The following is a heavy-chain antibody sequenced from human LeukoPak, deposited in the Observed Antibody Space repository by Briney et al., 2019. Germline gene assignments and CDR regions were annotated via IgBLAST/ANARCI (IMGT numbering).Heavy chain of an antibody. CDR2: IIPILGIA. J-gene: IGHJ4*02. D-gene: IGHD4-23*01. Sequence: ASVKVSCKASGGTFSSYAISWVRQAPGQGLEWMGRIIPILGIANYAQKFQGRVTITADKSTSTAYMELSSLRSEDTAVYYCARDSDGTNSGYWGQGTLVTVSS. V-gene: IGHV1-69*04. CDR1: GGTFSSYA. CDR3: ARDSDGTNSGY.